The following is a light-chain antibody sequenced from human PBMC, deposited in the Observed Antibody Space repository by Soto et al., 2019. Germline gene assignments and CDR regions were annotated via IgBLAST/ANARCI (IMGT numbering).Light chain of an antibody. CDR1: QGVSTW. Sequence: DIQMTQSPSAVSASVGDRVTITCRASQGVSTWLAWYQQKPGKAPNLLIYTASSVQSGVPSRFSGSGSGTDFTLTISSLQPEDFTNYYCQQTTTFPLTFGGGTKVEI. CDR3: QQTTTFPLT. V-gene: IGKV1D-12*01. CDR2: TAS. J-gene: IGKJ4*01.